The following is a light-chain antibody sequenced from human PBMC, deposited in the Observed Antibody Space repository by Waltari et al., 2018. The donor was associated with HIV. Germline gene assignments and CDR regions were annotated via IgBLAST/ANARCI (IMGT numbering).Light chain of an antibody. Sequence: QSVLTQPPSVSAAPAQQIGISCSGANSNIGSNSVSWYQQSPGKAPQLLIYDNHRRPSETPDRFSGSKSGTSGTLDITGLQTGDEADYYCGTWDSGLNAYVFGSGTKVTVL. CDR1: NSNIGSNS. J-gene: IGLJ1*01. CDR3: GTWDSGLNAYV. V-gene: IGLV1-51*01. CDR2: DNH.